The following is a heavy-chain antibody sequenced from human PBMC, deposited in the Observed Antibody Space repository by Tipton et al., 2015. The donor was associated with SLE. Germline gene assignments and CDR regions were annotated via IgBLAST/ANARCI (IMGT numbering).Heavy chain of an antibody. CDR2: ITHRGST. J-gene: IGHJ4*02. CDR3: ARQLAVDWGLDS. Sequence: LRLSCSVYGGSLNRWGWSWIRQSPGKGLEWIGEITHRGSTNYNPALSSRVTILSDSSKNQVSLKLTSVADADTAVYYCARQLAVDWGLDSGGQGALVTVSS. V-gene: IGHV4-34*01. D-gene: IGHD6-19*01. CDR1: GGSLNRWG.